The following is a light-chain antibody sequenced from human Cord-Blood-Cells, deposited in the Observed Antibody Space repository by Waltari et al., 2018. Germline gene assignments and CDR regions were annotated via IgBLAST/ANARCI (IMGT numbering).Light chain of an antibody. J-gene: IGKJ1*01. CDR1: QSVLYSANNKNY. Sequence: DIVMTQSPDPLAVSLGERATNNCKSSQSVLYSANNKNYLACYQQKPGQPPKLLIYWASSRESGVPDRFSGSGSGTDFTLTISSLQAEDVAVYYCQQYYSTPWTFGQGTKVEIK. V-gene: IGKV4-1*01. CDR3: QQYYSTPWT. CDR2: WAS.